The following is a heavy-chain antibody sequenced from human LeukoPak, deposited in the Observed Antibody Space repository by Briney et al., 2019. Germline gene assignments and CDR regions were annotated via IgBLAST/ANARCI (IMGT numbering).Heavy chain of an antibody. Sequence: GGSLRLSCAASGFTFKYHAMSWVRQAPGKGLDWVSVIGGDGRNPNYADSVKGRFTISRDNSKNTLYLQMNSLRAEDTAVYYCARGRYGGDGTTGDFDYWGQGTLVTVSS. CDR2: IGGDGRNP. V-gene: IGHV3-23*01. CDR3: ARGRYGGDGTTGDFDY. CDR1: GFTFKYHA. J-gene: IGHJ4*02. D-gene: IGHD1-1*01.